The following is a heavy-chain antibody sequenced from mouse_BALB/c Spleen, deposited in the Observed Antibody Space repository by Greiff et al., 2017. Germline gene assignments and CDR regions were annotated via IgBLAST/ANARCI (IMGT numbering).Heavy chain of an antibody. J-gene: IGHJ2*01. D-gene: IGHD1-1*01. CDR2: INPGSGGT. V-gene: IGHV1-54*03. CDR3: ARDYYGSSLDY. CDR1: GYAFTNYL. Sequence: VMLVESGAELVRPGTSVKVSCKASGYAFTNYLIEWVKQRPGQGLEWIGVINPGSGGTNYNEKFKGKATLTADKSSSTAYMQLSSLTSDDSAVYFCARDYYGSSLDYWGQGTTLTVSS.